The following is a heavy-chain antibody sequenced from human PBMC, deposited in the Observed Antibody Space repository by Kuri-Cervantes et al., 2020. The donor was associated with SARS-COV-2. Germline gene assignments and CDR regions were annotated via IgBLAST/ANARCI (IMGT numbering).Heavy chain of an antibody. V-gene: IGHV1-18*01. CDR2: ISAYNGNT. D-gene: IGHD5-18*01. CDR1: GYTFTSYG. CDR3: ARVPGIYSYGPPHFDY. J-gene: IGHJ4*02. Sequence: ASVKVSCKASGYTFTSYGISRVRQAPGQGLEWMGWISAYNGNTNYAQKLQGRVTMTTDTSTSTAYMELRSLRSDDTAVYYCARVPGIYSYGPPHFDYWGQGTLVTVSS.